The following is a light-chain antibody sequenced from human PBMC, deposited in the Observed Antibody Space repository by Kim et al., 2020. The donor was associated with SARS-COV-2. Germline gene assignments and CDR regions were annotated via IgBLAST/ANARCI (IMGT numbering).Light chain of an antibody. J-gene: IGKJ2*01. CDR3: QHRRTWPLT. CDR2: DAS. CDR1: QYIDNW. V-gene: IGKV3-11*01. Sequence: EIVLTQSPATLSLSPGERATLSCRASQYIDNWLAWYQQKPGQVPRLLIYDASNRATDIPARFSGSGSGTDFTLTISSLEPEDFAVYYCQHRRTWPLTFGQGTKLEIK.